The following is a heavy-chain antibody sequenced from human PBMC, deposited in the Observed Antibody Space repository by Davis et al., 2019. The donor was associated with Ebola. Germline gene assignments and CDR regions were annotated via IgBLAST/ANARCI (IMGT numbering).Heavy chain of an antibody. V-gene: IGHV3-23*01. CDR2: VYYTGGAI. J-gene: IGHJ4*02. CDR1: GFTLSSYT. D-gene: IGHD2/OR15-2a*01. Sequence: PGGSLRLSCAASGFTLSSYTMCWVRQAPGQGLEWVSGVYYTGGAIYYADSVKGRFTVSRDISKNTLYLQMNSLRVEDTAVYYCANWNIGHEYIDYWGQGTLVTVSS. CDR3: ANWNIGHEYIDY.